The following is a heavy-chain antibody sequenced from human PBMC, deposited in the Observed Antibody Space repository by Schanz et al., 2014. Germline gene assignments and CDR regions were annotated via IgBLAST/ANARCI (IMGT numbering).Heavy chain of an antibody. J-gene: IGHJ3*02. Sequence: EVQLLESGGGLVEPGGSLRLSCSASGFTFSIYAMHWVRQAPGKGLEWVANIKRDGSEKNYLDSVKGRFTISRDNAKNSLYLQMNSLRAEDTAVYYCARKMKLGVYGGKGHDSLDIWGQGTMVTVSS. V-gene: IGHV3-7*04. CDR2: IKRDGSEK. CDR3: ARKMKLGVYGGKGHDSLDI. D-gene: IGHD4-17*01. CDR1: GFTFSIYA.